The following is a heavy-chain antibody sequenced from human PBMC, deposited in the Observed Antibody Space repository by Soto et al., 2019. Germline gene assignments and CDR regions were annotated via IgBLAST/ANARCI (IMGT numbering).Heavy chain of an antibody. J-gene: IGHJ3*02. CDR2: AYYRSKWYN. D-gene: IGHD1-26*01. CDR3: AIDPQLLSVGGDAFDI. Sequence: QSQTLSLTCAISGDSVSSNSAAWNWIRQSPSRGLEWLGRAYYRSKWYNDYAVSVKSRITINPDTSKNQFSLQLNSVTPEDTAVYYCAIDPQLLSVGGDAFDIWGQGTMVTVSS. CDR1: GDSVSSNSAA. V-gene: IGHV6-1*01.